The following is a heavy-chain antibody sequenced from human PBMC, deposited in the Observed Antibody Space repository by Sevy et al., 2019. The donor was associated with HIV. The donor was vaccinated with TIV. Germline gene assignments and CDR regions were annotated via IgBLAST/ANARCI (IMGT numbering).Heavy chain of an antibody. V-gene: IGHV3-30*04. CDR3: ARAYVWGSYRYKYYYYGMDV. CDR1: GFTFSSYA. Sequence: GGSLRLSCAASGFTFSSYAMHWVRQAPGKGLEWVAVISYDGSNKYYADSVKGQFTISRDNSKNTLYLQMNSLRAEDTAVYYCARAYVWGSYRYKYYYYGMDVWGQGTTVTVSS. J-gene: IGHJ6*02. D-gene: IGHD3-16*02. CDR2: ISYDGSNK.